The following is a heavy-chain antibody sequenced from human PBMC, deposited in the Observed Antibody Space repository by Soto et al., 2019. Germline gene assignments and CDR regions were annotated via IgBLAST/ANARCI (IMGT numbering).Heavy chain of an antibody. D-gene: IGHD5-18*01. J-gene: IGHJ4*02. CDR1: GGSISGYY. V-gene: IGHV4-59*01. Sequence: SETLYLTCTVSGGSISGYYWSWIRQPPGKGLEWIGYMYNTGSTVYNPSFKSRVTISVDTSKNQFSLKLTSVTAADTAVYYCARDNGYSYGYNLDHWGQGTLVTVSS. CDR3: ARDNGYSYGYNLDH. CDR2: MYNTGST.